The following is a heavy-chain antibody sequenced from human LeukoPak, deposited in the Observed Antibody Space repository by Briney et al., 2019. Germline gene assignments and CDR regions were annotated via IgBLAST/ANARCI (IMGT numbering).Heavy chain of an antibody. Sequence: GGSLRLSCAASGFTFSSYWMSWVRQAPGKGLEWVANIKQDGSEKYYVDSVKGRFTISRDNAKNSLYLQMNSLRAEDAAVYYCAKSGYSQRFDPWGQGTLVTVSS. CDR1: GFTFSSYW. D-gene: IGHD6-13*01. J-gene: IGHJ5*02. V-gene: IGHV3-7*02. CDR2: IKQDGSEK. CDR3: AKSGYSQRFDP.